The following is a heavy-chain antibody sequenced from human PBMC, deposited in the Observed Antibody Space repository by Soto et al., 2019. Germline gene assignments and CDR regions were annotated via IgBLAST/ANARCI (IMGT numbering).Heavy chain of an antibody. Sequence: LRLSCSASGFTFSSYSMNWVRQAPGKGLEWVSYISSSSSTIYYADSVKGRFTISRDNAKNSLYLQMNSLRGEDTAVYYCARVRYEVGYYGMDVWGQGTTVTVSS. J-gene: IGHJ6*02. D-gene: IGHD1-20*01. V-gene: IGHV3-48*01. CDR1: GFTFSSYS. CDR3: ARVRYEVGYYGMDV. CDR2: ISSSSSTI.